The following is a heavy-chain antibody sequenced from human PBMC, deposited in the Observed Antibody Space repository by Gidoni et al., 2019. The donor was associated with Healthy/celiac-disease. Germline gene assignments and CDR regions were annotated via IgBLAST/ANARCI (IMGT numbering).Heavy chain of an antibody. D-gene: IGHD6-13*01. CDR3: AKGSLCRGN. CDR2: ISGSGGST. V-gene: IGHV3-23*01. J-gene: IGHJ4*02. CDR1: VFTFSSYD. Sequence: EVPLLESGGVLVQPGGSLRLSCAASVFTFSSYDMSWVRQVPGKGLESVSAISGSGGSTYFAGSVKGRFTISRDNSKNTLDLQMHSLGAEDTAVYYCAKGSLCRGNWGQGTLVTVSS.